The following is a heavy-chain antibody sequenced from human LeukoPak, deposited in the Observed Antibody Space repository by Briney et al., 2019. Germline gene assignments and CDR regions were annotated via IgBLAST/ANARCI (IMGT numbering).Heavy chain of an antibody. Sequence: GASLRVSCAASGYTFSGYSINWVRQAPGQGLELVSPLSSSSSYIYYADSVKGRFTISRDNAKNSLYLQMNSLRAEDTAVYYCARASTLLWFGELLSLDYWGQGTLVTVSS. CDR3: ARASTLLWFGELLSLDY. D-gene: IGHD3-10*01. CDR2: LSSSSSYI. J-gene: IGHJ4*02. CDR1: GYTFSGYS. V-gene: IGHV3-21*01.